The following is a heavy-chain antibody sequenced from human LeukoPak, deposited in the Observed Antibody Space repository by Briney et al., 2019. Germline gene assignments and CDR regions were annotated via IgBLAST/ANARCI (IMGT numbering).Heavy chain of an antibody. J-gene: IGHJ4*02. CDR2: ISAYNGNT. D-gene: IGHD3-22*01. V-gene: IGHV1-18*01. Sequence: ASVKVSCKASGYTFTSYGISWVRQAPGQGLEWMGWISAYNGNTNYAQKLQGRVTMTTDTSTSTAYMELRSLRSDDTAVYYCARPFSELGYYYDSSGYYFYDYWGQGTLVTVSS. CDR3: ARPFSELGYYYDSSGYYFYDY. CDR1: GYTFTSYG.